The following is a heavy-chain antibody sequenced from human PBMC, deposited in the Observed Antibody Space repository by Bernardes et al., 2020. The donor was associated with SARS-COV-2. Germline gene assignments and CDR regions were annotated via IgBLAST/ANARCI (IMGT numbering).Heavy chain of an antibody. Sequence: ASVKVSCKASGYTFTSYAMHWVRQAPGQRLEWMGWINAGNGNTKYSQKFQGRVTITRDTSASTAYMELSSLRSEDTAVYYCAGGIVVVPAAPYYYYYYGMDVWGQGTTVTVSS. CDR2: INAGNGNT. V-gene: IGHV1-3*01. J-gene: IGHJ6*02. CDR3: AGGIVVVPAAPYYYYYYGMDV. D-gene: IGHD2-2*01. CDR1: GYTFTSYA.